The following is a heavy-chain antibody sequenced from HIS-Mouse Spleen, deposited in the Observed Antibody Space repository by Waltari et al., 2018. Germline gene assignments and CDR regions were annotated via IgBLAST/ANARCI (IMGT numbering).Heavy chain of an antibody. Sequence: QVQLVESGGGWVQPGRSLRLSCAASGFTFSSYGMPWVRQAPGKGLEWVAVISYDGSNKYYADSVKGRFTISRDNSKNTLYLQMNSLRAEDTAVYYCAKASSGWLDYWGQGNLVTVSS. V-gene: IGHV3-30*18. CDR2: ISYDGSNK. D-gene: IGHD6-19*01. CDR3: AKASSGWLDY. J-gene: IGHJ4*02. CDR1: GFTFSSYG.